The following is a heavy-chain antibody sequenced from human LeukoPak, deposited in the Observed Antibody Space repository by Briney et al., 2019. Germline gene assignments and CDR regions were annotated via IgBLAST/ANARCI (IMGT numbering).Heavy chain of an antibody. CDR1: GFTFSGSA. J-gene: IGHJ4*02. CDR3: TGSRDGYKFDY. V-gene: IGHV3-73*01. Sequence: GGSLRLSCAASGFTFSGSAMQWVRQASGKGLEWVGRIRSKAHSYATVYAASVKGGFTISRDDSNNTAYLQMNSLKTEDTAVYYCTGSRDGYKFDYWGQGTLVTVSS. D-gene: IGHD5-24*01. CDR2: IRSKAHSYAT.